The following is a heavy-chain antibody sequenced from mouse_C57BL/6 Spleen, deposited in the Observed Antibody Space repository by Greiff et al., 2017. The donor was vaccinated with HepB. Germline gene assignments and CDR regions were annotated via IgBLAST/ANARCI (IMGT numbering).Heavy chain of an antibody. CDR2: IDPSDSYT. D-gene: IGHD2-5*01. Sequence: VQLQQPGAELVKPGASVKLSCKASGYTFTSYWMQWVKQRPGQGLEWIGEIDPSDSYTNYNQKFKGKATLTVDTSSSTAYMQLSSLTSEDSAVYYCARLYYSNAWFAYWGQGTLVTVSA. CDR3: ARLYYSNAWFAY. V-gene: IGHV1-50*01. J-gene: IGHJ3*01. CDR1: GYTFTSYW.